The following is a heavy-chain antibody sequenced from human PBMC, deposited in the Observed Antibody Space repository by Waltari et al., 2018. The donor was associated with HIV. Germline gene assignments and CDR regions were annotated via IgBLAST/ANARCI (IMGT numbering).Heavy chain of an antibody. CDR2: IGYDGSQK. V-gene: IGHV3-33*01. CDR1: GFSFSSLA. J-gene: IGHJ6*02. D-gene: IGHD6-13*01. CDR3: SRAGTAAGKSNYYYGTDV. Sequence: QVQLVESGGGVAQPGMSLRLSCVASGFSFSSLAMHWVRQAPGKGLGWVALIGYDGSQKYYAESVKGRFTISRDNSQNTLYLQVDSLRVEDTATYYSSRAGTAAGKSNYYYGTDVWGQGTTVTVSS.